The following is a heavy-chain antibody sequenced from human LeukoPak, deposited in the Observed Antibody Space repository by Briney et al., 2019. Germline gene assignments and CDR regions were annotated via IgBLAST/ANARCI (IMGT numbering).Heavy chain of an antibody. Sequence: SVKVSCKASGGTFSSYAISWVRQVPGQGLEWMGRIIPILGIANYAQKFQGRVTITADKSTSTASMELSSLRSEDTAVYYCARSKRVQLWLNYFDYWGQGTLVTVSS. CDR1: GGTFSSYA. J-gene: IGHJ4*02. V-gene: IGHV1-69*04. CDR3: ARSKRVQLWLNYFDY. D-gene: IGHD5-18*01. CDR2: IIPILGIA.